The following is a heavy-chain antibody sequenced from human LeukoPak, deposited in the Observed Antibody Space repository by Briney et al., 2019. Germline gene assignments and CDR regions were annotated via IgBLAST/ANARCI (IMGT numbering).Heavy chain of an antibody. D-gene: IGHD1-26*01. CDR1: GGTFSSYA. J-gene: IGHJ4*02. Sequence: SVKVSCKASGGTFSSYAISWVRQASGPGLEWMGGIIPIFVTANYAQKFQGRVTITTEESTSPAYMELRSLGFEETDVYYRGSHYGGGRIVGATTPSYYFDYWGQGNLVTGSS. V-gene: IGHV1-69*05. CDR2: IIPIFVTA. CDR3: GSHYGGGRIVGATTPSYYFDY.